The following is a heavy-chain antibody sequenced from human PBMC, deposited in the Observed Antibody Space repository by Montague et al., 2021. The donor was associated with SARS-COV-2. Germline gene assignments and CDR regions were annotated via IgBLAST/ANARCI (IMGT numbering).Heavy chain of an antibody. J-gene: IGHJ4*02. D-gene: IGHD1-14*01. CDR2: TYYRSKWYN. CDR3: TQERGPGRTTWHYFDY. CDR1: GDSVSSNIAA. V-gene: IGHV6-1*01. Sequence: CAISGDSVSSNIAAWNWIRQSPSRGLEWLGRTYYRSKWYNDYPVPVISRITISPDTSKNQFSLQLNSVTPEDTAVYYCTQERGPGRTTWHYFDYWGQGTLVTVSS.